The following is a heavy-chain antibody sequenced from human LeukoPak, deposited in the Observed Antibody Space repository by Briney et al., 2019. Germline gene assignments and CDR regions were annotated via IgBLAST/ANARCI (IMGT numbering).Heavy chain of an antibody. Sequence: SETLSLTCTVSGGSISTYYWSWIRQPPGKGLEWIGYIYYTGSTNYNPSLKSRVSISLDTPKNQFSLKLSSVTAADTAVYYCARDPRLDSSSWYAGMDVWGQGTTVTVSS. D-gene: IGHD6-13*01. V-gene: IGHV4-59*12. J-gene: IGHJ6*02. CDR1: GGSISTYY. CDR2: IYYTGST. CDR3: ARDPRLDSSSWYAGMDV.